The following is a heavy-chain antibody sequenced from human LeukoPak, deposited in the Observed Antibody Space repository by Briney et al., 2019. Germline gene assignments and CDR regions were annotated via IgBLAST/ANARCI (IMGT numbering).Heavy chain of an antibody. CDR2: IYYSGST. D-gene: IGHD5-12*01. Sequence: KPSETLSLTCAVSGGSISSYYWSWIRQPPGKGLEWIGYIYYSGSTNYNPSLKSRVTISVDTSKNQFSLKLSSVTAADTAVYYCARHQEVEMATNDAFDIWGQGTMVTVSS. CDR3: ARHQEVEMATNDAFDI. V-gene: IGHV4-59*08. CDR1: GGSISSYY. J-gene: IGHJ3*02.